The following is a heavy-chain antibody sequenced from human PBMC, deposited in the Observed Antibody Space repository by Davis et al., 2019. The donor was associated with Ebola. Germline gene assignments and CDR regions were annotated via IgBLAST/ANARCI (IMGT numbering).Heavy chain of an antibody. V-gene: IGHV1-69*13. CDR2: IIPIFGTA. CDR3: ARGGHDYVEGDYYYYGMDV. J-gene: IGHJ6*02. Sequence: SVKVSCKASGYTFTSYYMHWVRQAPGQGLEWMGGIIPIFGTANYAQKFQGRVTITADESTSTAYMELSSLRSEDTAVYYCARGGHDYVEGDYYYYGMDVWGQGTTVTVSS. CDR1: GYTFTSYY. D-gene: IGHD3-16*01.